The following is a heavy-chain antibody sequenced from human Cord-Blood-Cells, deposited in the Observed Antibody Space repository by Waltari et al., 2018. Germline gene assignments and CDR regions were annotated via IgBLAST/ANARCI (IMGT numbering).Heavy chain of an antibody. CDR3: ARITAGIWTGYYTYCFDY. CDR1: GFSLSNARMG. V-gene: IGHV2-26*01. D-gene: IGHD3-3*01. J-gene: IGHJ4*02. Sequence: QVTLKESGPVLVKPKETLTLTCTVSGFSLSNARMGVSWIRQPPGKALEWLAYIFSNDEKSYSTSLKSRLTISKDTSKGQVVRTMTSMDPVDTATYYGARITAGIWTGYYTYCFDYWGQGTLVTVSS. CDR2: IFSNDEK.